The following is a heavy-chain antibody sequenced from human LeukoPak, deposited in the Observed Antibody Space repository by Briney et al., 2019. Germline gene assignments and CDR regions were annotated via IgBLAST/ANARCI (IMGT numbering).Heavy chain of an antibody. D-gene: IGHD1-26*01. CDR1: GGSFSGYY. CDR2: INHSGST. Sequence: SETLSLTCAVYGGSFSGYYWSWIRQPPGKGLEWIGEINHSGSTNYNPSLKSRVAISVDTSKNQFSLKLSSVTAADTAVYYCARARIVGATRPWYFDLWGRGTLVTVSS. J-gene: IGHJ2*01. V-gene: IGHV4-34*01. CDR3: ARARIVGATRPWYFDL.